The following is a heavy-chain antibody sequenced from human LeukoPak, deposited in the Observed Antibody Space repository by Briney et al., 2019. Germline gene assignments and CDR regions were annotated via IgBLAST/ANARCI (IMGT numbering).Heavy chain of an antibody. CDR3: ARDWYSGSYYPYFDY. Sequence: GASVKVSCKASGYTFTSYGISWVRQAPGQGLEWMGWINPNSGGTNYAQKFQGRVTMTRDTSISTAYMELSRPRSDDTAVYYCARDWYSGSYYPYFDYWGQGTLVTVSS. CDR1: GYTFTSYG. V-gene: IGHV1-2*02. CDR2: INPNSGGT. J-gene: IGHJ4*02. D-gene: IGHD1-26*01.